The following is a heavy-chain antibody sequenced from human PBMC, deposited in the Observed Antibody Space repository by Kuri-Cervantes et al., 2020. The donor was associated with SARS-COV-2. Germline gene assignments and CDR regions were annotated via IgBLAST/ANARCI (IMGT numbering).Heavy chain of an antibody. D-gene: IGHD6-13*01. CDR1: GFTFSSYA. Sequence: GESLKISCAASGFTFSSYAMHWVRQAPGKGLEYVSAISSNGGSTYYADSVKGRFTTSRDSSKNTLYLQMGSLRAEDMAVYYCASEARTYSSPHGEIDYWGQGTLVTVSS. CDR2: ISSNGGST. J-gene: IGHJ4*02. CDR3: ASEARTYSSPHGEIDY. V-gene: IGHV3-64*02.